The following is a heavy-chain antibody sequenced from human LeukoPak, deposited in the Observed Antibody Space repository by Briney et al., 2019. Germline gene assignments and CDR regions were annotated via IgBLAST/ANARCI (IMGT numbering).Heavy chain of an antibody. J-gene: IGHJ3*02. V-gene: IGHV4-59*01. CDR1: GGSISSYY. CDR2: IYYSGST. D-gene: IGHD5-18*01. Sequence: ASETLSLTCTVSGGSISSYYWSWIRQPPGKGLEWIGYIYYSGSTNYNPSLKSRVTISVDTSKNQFSLKLSSVTAADTAVYYCARVRGYSYGWAFDIWGQGTVVTVSS. CDR3: ARVRGYSYGWAFDI.